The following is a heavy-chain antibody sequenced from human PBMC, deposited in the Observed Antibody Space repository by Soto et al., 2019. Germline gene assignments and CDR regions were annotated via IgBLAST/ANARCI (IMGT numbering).Heavy chain of an antibody. D-gene: IGHD3-22*01. CDR3: AKKYYDSSGYDFFVH. V-gene: IGHV3-23*01. Sequence: XGSLFLSCQAAGFTCTSSAMSRVRQAPGKGLEWVSAISGSGGSTYYADSVKGRFTISRDNSKNTLYLQMNSLRAEDTAVYYWAKKYYDSSGYDFFVHWGQETLVTVS. CDR1: GFTCTSSA. CDR2: ISGSGGST. J-gene: IGHJ5*02.